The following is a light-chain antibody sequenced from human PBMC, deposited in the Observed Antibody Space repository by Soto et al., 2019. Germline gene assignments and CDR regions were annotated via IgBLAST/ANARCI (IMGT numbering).Light chain of an antibody. CDR2: AAY. CDR3: QQYYSYPIT. V-gene: IGKV1-8*01. Sequence: AIRMTQSPSSLSASTGDRVTITCRASQGISSYLAWYQQKPGKAPKLLIYAAYTLQSGVPSRFSGSGSGTDFTLTIRCLQSEDFATYYCQQYYSYPITFGQGTRLEIK. J-gene: IGKJ5*01. CDR1: QGISSY.